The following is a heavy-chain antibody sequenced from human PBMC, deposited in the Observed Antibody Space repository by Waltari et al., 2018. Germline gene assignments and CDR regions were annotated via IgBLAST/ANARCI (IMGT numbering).Heavy chain of an antibody. D-gene: IGHD2-15*01. CDR3: ARRYCSGGSCYVDY. CDR1: GFTVSRTY. J-gene: IGHJ4*02. Sequence: EVQLVESGGGLIQPGGSLSLSCPASGFTVSRTYISWVPQAPGKGLEWVSVIYSGGSTYYADSVKGRFTISRDNSKNTLYLQMNSLRAEDTAVYYCARRYCSGGSCYVDYWGQGTLVTVSS. V-gene: IGHV3-53*01. CDR2: IYSGGST.